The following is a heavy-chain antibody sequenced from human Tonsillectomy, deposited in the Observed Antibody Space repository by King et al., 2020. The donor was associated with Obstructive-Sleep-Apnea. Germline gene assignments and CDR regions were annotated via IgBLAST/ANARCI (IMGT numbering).Heavy chain of an antibody. Sequence: VQLVESGGGLVHPGGSLRLSCAASGFTFSSYAMSWVRQAPGKGLEWVSAISGSGCSTYYADSVKGRFTISRDNSKNTLYLQMNSLRAEDTAVYYCAKAGDSIYYYGLDVWGQGTTVTVSS. J-gene: IGHJ6*02. V-gene: IGHV3-23*04. CDR1: GFTFSSYA. D-gene: IGHD2-21*01. CDR2: ISGSGCST. CDR3: AKAGDSIYYYGLDV.